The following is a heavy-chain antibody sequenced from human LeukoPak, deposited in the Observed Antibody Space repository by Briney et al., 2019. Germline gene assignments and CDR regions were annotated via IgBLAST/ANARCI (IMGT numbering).Heavy chain of an antibody. V-gene: IGHV3-21*01. Sequence: GGSLRLSCAASGFTFSSYSMNWVRQAPGKGLEWVSSISSSSSYIYYADSVKGRFTISRDNAKNSLYLQMNGLRAEDTAVYYCAILGGPARPADYWGQGTLVTVSS. J-gene: IGHJ4*02. CDR1: GFTFSSYS. CDR2: ISSSSSYI. CDR3: AILGGPARPADY. D-gene: IGHD6-6*01.